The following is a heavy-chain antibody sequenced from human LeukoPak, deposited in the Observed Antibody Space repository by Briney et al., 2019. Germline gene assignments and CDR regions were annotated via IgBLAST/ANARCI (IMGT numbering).Heavy chain of an antibody. D-gene: IGHD2-8*01. V-gene: IGHV3-48*03. J-gene: IGHJ4*02. CDR2: IGSSGSSI. Sequence: GGSLRLSCAASGFTFSSYEMNWVRQAPGKGLEWVSYIGSSGSSIYYADSVKGRFTISRDNAKNSLYLRMNSLRAEDTAVYYCARAMVYAISWVDSWGQGTLVTVSS. CDR1: GFTFSSYE. CDR3: ARAMVYAISWVDS.